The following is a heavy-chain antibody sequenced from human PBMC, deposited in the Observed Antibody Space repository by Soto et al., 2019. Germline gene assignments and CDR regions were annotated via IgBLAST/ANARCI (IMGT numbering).Heavy chain of an antibody. Sequence: PGGSLRLSCAASGFTFSSYSMNWVRQAPGKGLEWVSSISSSSSSIYYADSVKGRFTISRDNAKNTLYLQMNSLRAEDTAVYYCANLGVEQLVGEDRDYWGQGTLVTVSS. J-gene: IGHJ4*02. V-gene: IGHV3-21*04. CDR1: GFTFSSYS. CDR2: ISSSSSSI. CDR3: ANLGVEQLVGEDRDY. D-gene: IGHD6-6*01.